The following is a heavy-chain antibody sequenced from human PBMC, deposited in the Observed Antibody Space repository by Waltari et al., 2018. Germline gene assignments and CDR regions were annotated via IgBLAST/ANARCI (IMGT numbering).Heavy chain of an antibody. V-gene: IGHV4-38-2*01. CDR2: IYHSGST. Sequence: QVQLQESGPGLVKPSETLSLTCAVSGYSISSGYYWGWIRQPPGKGLEWIGSIYHSGSTYYNPSLKSRVTISVDTSKNQFSLKLSSVTAADTAVYYCALRDDYGDYDFWGQGTLVIVSS. J-gene: IGHJ4*02. CDR3: ALRDDYGDYDF. D-gene: IGHD4-17*01. CDR1: GYSISSGYY.